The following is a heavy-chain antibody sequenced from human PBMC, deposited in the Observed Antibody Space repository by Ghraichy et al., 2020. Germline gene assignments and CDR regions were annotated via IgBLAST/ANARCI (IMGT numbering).Heavy chain of an antibody. CDR2: INAGNGNT. CDR3: ARLFPAAIYYYGMDV. CDR1: GYTFTSYA. V-gene: IGHV1-3*01. Sequence: ASVKVSCKASGYTFTSYAMHWVRQAPGQRLEWMGWINAGNGNTKYSQKFQGRVTITRDTSASTAYMELSSLRSEDTAVYYCARLFPAAIYYYGMDVRGQGTTVTVSS. J-gene: IGHJ6*02. D-gene: IGHD2-2*02.